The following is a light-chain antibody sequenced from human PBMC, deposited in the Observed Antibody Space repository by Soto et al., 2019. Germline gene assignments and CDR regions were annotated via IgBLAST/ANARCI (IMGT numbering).Light chain of an antibody. Sequence: IVLTQSPATLSLSPGERATLSCRASESVGNYLAWYQEKPGQAPRLLIYDASNRATGIPPRFSGSGSGTDFTLTISSLEPEDSAVYYCQQRSSWPPPTFGGGTKVEI. V-gene: IGKV3-11*01. J-gene: IGKJ4*01. CDR1: ESVGNY. CDR3: QQRSSWPPPT. CDR2: DAS.